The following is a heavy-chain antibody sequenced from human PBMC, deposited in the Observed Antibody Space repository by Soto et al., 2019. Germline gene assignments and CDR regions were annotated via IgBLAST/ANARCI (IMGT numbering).Heavy chain of an antibody. CDR2: ISPIFGTA. J-gene: IGHJ1*01. V-gene: IGHV1-69*01. Sequence: VSCKASGGTFSSYAISWVRQAPGQGLEWMGGISPIFGTANYAQKFQGRVTITADESTSTAYMELSSLRSEDTAGYYCARDDGQSSSVQHWGQGTLVTVSS. CDR3: ARDDGQSSSVQH. D-gene: IGHD6-13*01. CDR1: GGTFSSYA.